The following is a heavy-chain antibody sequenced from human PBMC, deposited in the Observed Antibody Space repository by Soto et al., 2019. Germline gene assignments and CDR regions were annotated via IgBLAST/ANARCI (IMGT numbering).Heavy chain of an antibody. CDR2: ISGYNGNT. J-gene: IGHJ6*02. CDR1: GYTFTNNG. Sequence: QVQLVQSGAEVKKPGASVKASCKTSGYTFTNNGINWVRQAPGQGLEWMGWISGYNGNTAYAQKLQGRVTMTTDTFTSTAYMELRSLRSDDTAVYYCARGSTHYGMDVWGQGTTVTVSS. D-gene: IGHD1-1*01. V-gene: IGHV1-18*04. CDR3: ARGSTHYGMDV.